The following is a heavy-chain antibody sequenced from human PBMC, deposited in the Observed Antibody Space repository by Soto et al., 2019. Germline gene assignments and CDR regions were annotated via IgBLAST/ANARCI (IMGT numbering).Heavy chain of an antibody. J-gene: IGHJ5*02. D-gene: IGHD3-3*01. Sequence: VQLQESGPGLVKPSETLSLTCTVSGGSISSHYWSWIRQPPGKGLEWIGYIYYSGSTNYNPSLKSRVAITVDTSKYQLSLKLSAGTAADAAVYYCARRYYDFWSGYLTSWFDPWGQGTLVTVSS. CDR1: GGSISSHY. V-gene: IGHV4-59*08. CDR3: ARRYYDFWSGYLTSWFDP. CDR2: IYYSGST.